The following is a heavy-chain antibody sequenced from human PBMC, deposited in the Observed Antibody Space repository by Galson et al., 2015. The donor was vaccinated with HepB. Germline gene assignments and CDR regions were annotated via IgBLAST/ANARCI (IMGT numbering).Heavy chain of an antibody. V-gene: IGHV3-30*18. D-gene: IGHD5-18*01. CDR2: VSYDGSNK. CDR3: AKDGGRGYTYGPNWFDP. J-gene: IGHJ5*02. Sequence: SLRLSCAASGFTFSSYGMHWVRQAPGKGLEWVAVVSYDGSNKYYAGSVKGRFTISRDNSKNTLYLQMNSLRAEDTAIYYCAKDGGRGYTYGPNWFDPWGQGTLVTVSS. CDR1: GFTFSSYG.